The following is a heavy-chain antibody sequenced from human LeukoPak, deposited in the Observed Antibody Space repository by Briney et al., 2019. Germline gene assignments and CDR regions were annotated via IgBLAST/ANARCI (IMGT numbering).Heavy chain of an antibody. CDR2: ISSSSSYI. CDR3: ARYRSPLRPYDAFDI. J-gene: IGHJ3*02. Sequence: GGSLRLSCAASGFTFSSYSMNWARQAPGKGLEWVSSISSSSSYIYYADSVKGRFTISRDSAKNSLYLQMNSLRAEDTAVYYCARYRSPLRPYDAFDIWGQGTMVTVSS. CDR1: GFTFSSYS. V-gene: IGHV3-21*01. D-gene: IGHD3-16*02.